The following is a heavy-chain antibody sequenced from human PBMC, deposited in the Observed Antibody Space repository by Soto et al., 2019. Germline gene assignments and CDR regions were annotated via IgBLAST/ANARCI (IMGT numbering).Heavy chain of an antibody. V-gene: IGHV4-31*03. Sequence: SETLSLTCTVSGGSISSVGYYWSWIRQHPGKGLEWIGYIYYSGSTYYNPSLKSRVTISVDTSKNQFSLKLSSVTAADTAVYYCARAYYYDSSAPSFDYWGQGTLVTVSS. J-gene: IGHJ4*02. CDR1: GGSISSVGYY. CDR3: ARAYYYDSSAPSFDY. D-gene: IGHD3-22*01. CDR2: IYYSGST.